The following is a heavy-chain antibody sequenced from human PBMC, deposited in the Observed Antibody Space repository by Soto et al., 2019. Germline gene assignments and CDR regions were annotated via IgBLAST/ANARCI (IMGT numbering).Heavy chain of an antibody. Sequence: ESGGGLVRPGGSLRLSCAASGFTFSTYSMSWVRQAPGKGLEWVSFISSSTDYKYYADSVRGRFAISRDNAENSLSLQMHSLRAEDTAVYYCARVQGADSSTYYQEPLDIWGQGTVVTVSS. V-gene: IGHV3-21*01. CDR2: ISSSTDYK. CDR3: ARVQGADSSTYYQEPLDI. D-gene: IGHD3-22*01. J-gene: IGHJ3*02. CDR1: GFTFSTYS.